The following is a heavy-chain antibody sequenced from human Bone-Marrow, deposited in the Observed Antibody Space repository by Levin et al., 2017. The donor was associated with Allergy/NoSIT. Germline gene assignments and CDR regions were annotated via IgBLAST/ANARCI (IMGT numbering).Heavy chain of an antibody. D-gene: IGHD3-3*01. J-gene: IGHJ6*03. CDR2: IWYDGSNK. V-gene: IGHV3-33*01. CDR1: GFTFSSYG. CDR3: ARVFPVQYYDFWSGYYQHYYYYYMDV. Sequence: PGGSLRLSCAASGFTFSSYGMHWVRQAPGKGLEWVAVIWYDGSNKYYADSVKGRFTISRDNSKNTLYLQMNSLRAEDTAVYYCARVFPVQYYDFWSGYYQHYYYYYMDVWGKGTTVTVSS.